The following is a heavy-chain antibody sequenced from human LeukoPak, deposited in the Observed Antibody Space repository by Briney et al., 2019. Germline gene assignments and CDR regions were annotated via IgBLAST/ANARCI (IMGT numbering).Heavy chain of an antibody. V-gene: IGHV1-8*01. Sequence: ASVKVSCKASGYTFTNFGISWLRQATGQELEWMGWMNPHSDNTAYAQKFQGRVTMTKNTSISTAYMEPSSLRSDDTAVYYCTRRANGRRYNWFDTWGQGTLVTVSS. D-gene: IGHD2-8*01. CDR1: GYTFTNFG. CDR2: MNPHSDNT. CDR3: TRRANGRRYNWFDT. J-gene: IGHJ5*02.